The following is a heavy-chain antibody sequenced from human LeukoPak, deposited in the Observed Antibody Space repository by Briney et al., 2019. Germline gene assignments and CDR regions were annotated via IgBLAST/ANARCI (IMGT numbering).Heavy chain of an antibody. J-gene: IGHJ3*02. CDR1: GYTFTGYY. CDR2: INPNSGGT. V-gene: IGHV1-2*02. D-gene: IGHD5-18*01. Sequence: ASVKVSCKASGYTFTGYYMHWVRQAPGQGLDWMGWINPNSGGTNYAQKFQGRVTMTRDTSISTAYMELSRLRSDDAAVYYCATPRDTATTADAFDIWGQGTMVTVSS. CDR3: ATPRDTATTADAFDI.